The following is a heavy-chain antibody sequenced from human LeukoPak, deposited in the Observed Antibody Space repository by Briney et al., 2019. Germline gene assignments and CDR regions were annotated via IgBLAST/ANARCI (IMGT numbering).Heavy chain of an antibody. CDR1: GYTFTGYY. V-gene: IGHV1-2*02. D-gene: IGHD6-19*01. Sequence: ASVKVSCKASGYTFTGYYMHWVRQAPGQGLEWMGWINPNSGGTNYAQKFQGRVTMTRDTSISTAYMELSRLRSDDTAVYYCARGQGGGYLEWLVRRPFDYWGQGTLVTVSS. CDR3: ARGQGGGYLEWLVRRPFDY. CDR2: INPNSGGT. J-gene: IGHJ4*02.